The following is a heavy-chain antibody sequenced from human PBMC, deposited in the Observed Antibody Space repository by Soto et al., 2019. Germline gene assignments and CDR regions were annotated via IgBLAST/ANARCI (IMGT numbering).Heavy chain of an antibody. V-gene: IGHV1-69*13. J-gene: IGHJ6*03. D-gene: IGHD4-17*01. CDR3: AREVPLYGDYVDYYYYYMDV. Sequence: SVKVSCKASGGTFSSYAISWVRQAPGQGLEWMGGIIPIFGTANYAQKFQGRVTITADESTSTAYMELSSLRSEDTAVYYCAREVPLYGDYVDYYYYYMDVWGKGTTVTVSS. CDR2: IIPIFGTA. CDR1: GGTFSSYA.